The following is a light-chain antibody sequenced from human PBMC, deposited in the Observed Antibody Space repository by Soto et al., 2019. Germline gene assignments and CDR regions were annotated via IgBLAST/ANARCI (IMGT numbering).Light chain of an antibody. CDR1: QSVSRRY. CDR2: GPS. Sequence: EVVLTQSPGTLSLSPGERATLSCRASQSVSRRYLAWYQQKPGQAHRRLIFGPSSMATGIPDRFSGSGSETDFTLTISSLEPEDFAVYYCLQYDTSPPRYTFGQGTKLEIK. CDR3: LQYDTSPPRYT. V-gene: IGKV3-20*01. J-gene: IGKJ2*01.